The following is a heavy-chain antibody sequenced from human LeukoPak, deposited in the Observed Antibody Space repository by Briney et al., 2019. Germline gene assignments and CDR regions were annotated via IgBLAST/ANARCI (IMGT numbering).Heavy chain of an antibody. CDR1: GFTLSKHD. Sequence: GGSLRLSCAASGFTLSKHDVHWVRQVPGKGLEWISAINVAGDTYYSDSVKGRFTVSRDNARNSVHLQMTSLRAGDTAVYHCTREPDVWGTWYFDLRGRGTQVTVSS. CDR3: TREPDVWGTWYFDL. D-gene: IGHD1-7*01. V-gene: IGHV3-13*01. J-gene: IGHJ2*01. CDR2: INVAGDT.